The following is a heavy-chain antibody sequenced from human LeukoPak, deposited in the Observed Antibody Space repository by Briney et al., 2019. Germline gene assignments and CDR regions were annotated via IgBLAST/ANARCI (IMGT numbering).Heavy chain of an antibody. J-gene: IGHJ4*02. Sequence: GASVKVSCKASGYTFTSYDINWVQQATGQGLEWMGWMNPNSGNTGYAQKFQGRVTMTRNTSISTAYMELSSLRSEDTAVYYCARGWGNSRIAVAGYYFDYWGQGTLVTVSS. CDR1: GYTFTSYD. CDR2: MNPNSGNT. CDR3: ARGWGNSRIAVAGYYFDY. D-gene: IGHD6-19*01. V-gene: IGHV1-8*01.